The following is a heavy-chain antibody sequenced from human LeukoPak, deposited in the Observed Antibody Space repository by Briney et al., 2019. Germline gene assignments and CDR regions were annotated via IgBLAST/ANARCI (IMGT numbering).Heavy chain of an antibody. J-gene: IGHJ4*02. Sequence: GGSLRLSCAASGFTFSSYSMNWVRQAPGKGLEWVSSISSSSSYIYYADSVKGRFTISRDNAKNSLYLQMNSLRAEDTAVYYCAGDPACSSTRCSSRDYWGQGTLVTASS. V-gene: IGHV3-21*01. D-gene: IGHD2-2*01. CDR1: GFTFSSYS. CDR3: AGDPACSSTRCSSRDY. CDR2: ISSSSSYI.